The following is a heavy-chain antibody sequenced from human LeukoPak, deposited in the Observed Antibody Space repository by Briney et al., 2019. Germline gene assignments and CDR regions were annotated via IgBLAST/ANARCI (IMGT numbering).Heavy chain of an antibody. J-gene: IGHJ3*01. CDR1: GFTFSDYS. CDR3: TNFKPPAPDALDV. Sequence: PGGSLRLSCAASGFTFSDYSMNWVRQAPGKGLEWISYISGSGTIYYADSVKGRFTISRDNAQRLVYLQMNSLRAGDTAVYYCTNFKPPAPDALDVWGQGTLITVSS. V-gene: IGHV3-48*01. D-gene: IGHD2/OR15-2a*01. CDR2: ISGSGTI.